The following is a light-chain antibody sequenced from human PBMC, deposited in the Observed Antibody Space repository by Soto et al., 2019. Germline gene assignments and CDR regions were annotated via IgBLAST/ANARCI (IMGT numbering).Light chain of an antibody. J-gene: IGKJ1*01. V-gene: IGKV4-1*01. CDR3: QQYYSTPWT. CDR1: QNVLYSSNKNY. Sequence: DIVMTQSPDSLAVSLGERATIICTSSQNVLYSSNKNYLAWFQQKPGQPPKLLIYWASTRESGVPDRFSGSGSGTDFTLTITSLQADDVAVYYCQQYYSTPWTFGQGTKVEIK. CDR2: WAS.